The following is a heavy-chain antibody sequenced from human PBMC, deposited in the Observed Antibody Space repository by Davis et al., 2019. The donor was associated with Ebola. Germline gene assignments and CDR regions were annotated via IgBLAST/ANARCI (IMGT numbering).Heavy chain of an antibody. CDR2: IGGSRGTT. CDR3: STAFNSVTDAVDF. V-gene: IGHV3-11*03. CDR1: GLTLSDYY. D-gene: IGHD4-17*01. Sequence: GESLKISCVVSGLTLSDYYVSWIRQAPGKGLEWIARIGGSRGTTNYVNSVRGRFTISRDTAKNSLHLQLNTLRVDDTGKYYCSTAFNSVTDAVDFWGQGTMVTVSS. J-gene: IGHJ3*01.